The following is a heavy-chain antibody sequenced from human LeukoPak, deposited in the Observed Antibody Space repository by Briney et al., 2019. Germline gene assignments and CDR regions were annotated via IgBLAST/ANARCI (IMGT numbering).Heavy chain of an antibody. J-gene: IGHJ5*02. CDR2: ISAYNGNT. Sequence: GASVKVSCKASGYTFTSYGISWVRQAPGQGLERMGWISAYNGNTNYAQKLQGRVTMTTDTSTSTADMELRSLRSDDTAVYYCARDQASSSDPPPYWFDPWGQGTLVTVSS. D-gene: IGHD6-6*01. CDR3: ARDQASSSDPPPYWFDP. CDR1: GYTFTSYG. V-gene: IGHV1-18*01.